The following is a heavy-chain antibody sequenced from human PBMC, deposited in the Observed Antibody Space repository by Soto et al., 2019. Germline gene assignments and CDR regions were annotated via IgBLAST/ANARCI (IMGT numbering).Heavy chain of an antibody. J-gene: IGHJ4*03. CDR1: GFSFTNYW. CDR3: PGQRGNYSPIGYFDC. D-gene: IGHD1-7*01. V-gene: IGHV5-51*01. CDR2: IFPGNSDP. Sequence: GESLKISCKGSGFSFTNYWIGWVRQMPGKGLEWMGIIFPGNSDPRYGPSFQGQVTISVDKSVNTAYLQGTSLEASDTAMYFCPGQRGNYSPIGYFDCIGQGTLVAVSS.